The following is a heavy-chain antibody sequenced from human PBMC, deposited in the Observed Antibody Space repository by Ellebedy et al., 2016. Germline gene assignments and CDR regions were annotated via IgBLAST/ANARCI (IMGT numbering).Heavy chain of an antibody. Sequence: GESLKISCAASGFTFSSYGMHWVRQAPGKGLEWVAVISYDGSNKYYADSVKGRFTISRDNSKNTLYLQMNSLRAEDTAVYYCAKDLGRDGGFDLWGRGTLVTVSS. V-gene: IGHV3-30*18. CDR1: GFTFSSYG. D-gene: IGHD3-16*01. CDR3: AKDLGRDGGFDL. J-gene: IGHJ2*01. CDR2: ISYDGSNK.